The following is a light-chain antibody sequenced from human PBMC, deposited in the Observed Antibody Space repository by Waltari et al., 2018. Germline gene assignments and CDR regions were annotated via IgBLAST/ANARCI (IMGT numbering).Light chain of an antibody. CDR2: GAS. V-gene: IGKV1-27*01. J-gene: IGKJ2*01. CDR3: QKYNSPPRT. Sequence: DIQMTHSPSSLASSLGDSITITCRASQGISNYLDWYQQKPGKVPKLLIYGASTLQPGVPSRFSGSGSGTDFTLTISSLQPEDVATYYCQKYNSPPRTFGQGTQLEI. CDR1: QGISNY.